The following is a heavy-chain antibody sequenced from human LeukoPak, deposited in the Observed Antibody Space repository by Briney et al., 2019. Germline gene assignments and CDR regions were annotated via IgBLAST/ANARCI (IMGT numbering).Heavy chain of an antibody. CDR2: ISGSGGST. V-gene: IGHV3-23*01. J-gene: IGHJ5*02. CDR1: GFTFSSYA. D-gene: IGHD5-18*01. CDR3: TVHMYDGYEGSSDTTMVRSP. Sequence: GGSLRLSCAASGFTFSSYAMGWVRQAPGKGLEWVSAISGSGGSTYYADSVKGRFTISRDNSKNTLSLQMNSLRAEDTAVYYCTVHMYDGYEGSSDTTMVRSPWGQGTLVTVSS.